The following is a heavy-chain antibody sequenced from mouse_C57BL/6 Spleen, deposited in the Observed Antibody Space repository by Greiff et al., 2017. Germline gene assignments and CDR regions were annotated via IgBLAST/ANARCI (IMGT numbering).Heavy chain of an antibody. CDR2: IYPRDGST. Sequence: QVQLKESDAELVKPGASVKISCKVSGYTFTDHTIHWMKQRPEQGLEWIGYIYPRDGSTKYNEKFKGKATLTADKSSSTAYMQLTSLTSADSAFYFCARRYYGSSHWYFDVWGTGTTVTVSS. CDR1: GYTFTDHT. D-gene: IGHD1-1*01. J-gene: IGHJ1*03. V-gene: IGHV1-78*01. CDR3: ARRYYGSSHWYFDV.